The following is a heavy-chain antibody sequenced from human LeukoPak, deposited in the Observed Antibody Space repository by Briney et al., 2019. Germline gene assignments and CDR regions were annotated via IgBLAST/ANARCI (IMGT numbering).Heavy chain of an antibody. CDR3: AKVKNYYDSSGYYYV. D-gene: IGHD3-22*01. Sequence: GGSLRLSCAASGFTFSSYAMSWVRQAPGKGLEWVSAISGSGGSTYYADSVKGRFTISRDNSKNTLYLQMNSLRAEDTAVYYCAKVKNYYDSSGYYYVWGQETLVTVSS. CDR1: GFTFSSYA. CDR2: ISGSGGST. V-gene: IGHV3-23*01. J-gene: IGHJ4*02.